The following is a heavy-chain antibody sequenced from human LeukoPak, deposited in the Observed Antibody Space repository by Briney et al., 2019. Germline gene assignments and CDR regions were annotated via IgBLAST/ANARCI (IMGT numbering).Heavy chain of an antibody. V-gene: IGHV4-59*12. CDR1: GGSISSYY. D-gene: IGHD6-13*01. CDR2: VYYSGST. J-gene: IGHJ4*02. Sequence: PSETLSLTCTVSGGSISSYYWSWIRQPPGKGLEWIGYVYYSGSTYYNPSLKSRVTVSVDTSKNQFSLKLSSVTAADTAVYYCARDIAAAATFDYWGQGTLVTVSS. CDR3: ARDIAAAATFDY.